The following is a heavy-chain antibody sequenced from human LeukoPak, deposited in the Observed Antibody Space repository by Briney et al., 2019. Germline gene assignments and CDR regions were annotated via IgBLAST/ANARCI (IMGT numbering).Heavy chain of an antibody. V-gene: IGHV3-23*01. CDR1: GFTFSSYA. D-gene: IGHD3-22*01. CDR2: IRGSGDST. CDR3: AREYYYEGGVDY. J-gene: IGHJ4*02. Sequence: GGSLRLSCAASGFTFSSYAMNWVRQAPGKGLEWVSGIRGSGDSTYYADSVKGRFTISRDNAKNSLYLQMNSLRAEDTAVYYCAREYYYEGGVDYWGQGTLVTVSS.